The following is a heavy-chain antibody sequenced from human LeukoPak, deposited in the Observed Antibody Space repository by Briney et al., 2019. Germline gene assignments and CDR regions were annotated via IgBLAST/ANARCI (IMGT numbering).Heavy chain of an antibody. D-gene: IGHD1-26*01. J-gene: IGHJ6*02. CDR3: AGLVGATNHYYYGMDV. V-gene: IGHV1-69*04. CDR1: GGTFSSYA. Sequence: GASVKVSCKASGGTFSSYAISWVRQAPGQGLEWMGRIIPILGIANYAQKFQGRVTITADKSTSTAYMELSSLRSEDTAVYYCAGLVGATNHYYYGMDVWGQGTTVTVSS. CDR2: IIPILGIA.